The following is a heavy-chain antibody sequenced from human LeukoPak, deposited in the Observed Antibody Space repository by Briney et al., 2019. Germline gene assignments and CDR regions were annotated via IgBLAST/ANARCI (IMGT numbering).Heavy chain of an antibody. Sequence: GGSLRLSCAASGFTFSSYGMHWVREAPGKGLEYVSAISSNGGSTYYANSVKGRFTISRDNSKNTLYLQMGSLRAEDMAVYYCARAYYYGSGSLVHYWGQGTLVTVSS. CDR1: GFTFSSYG. V-gene: IGHV3-64*01. J-gene: IGHJ4*02. CDR3: ARAYYYGSGSLVHY. D-gene: IGHD3-10*01. CDR2: ISSNGGST.